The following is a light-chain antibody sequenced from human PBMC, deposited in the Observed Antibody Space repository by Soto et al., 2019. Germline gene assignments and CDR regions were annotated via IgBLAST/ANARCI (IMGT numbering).Light chain of an antibody. V-gene: IGKV3-20*01. CDR2: GAS. CDR3: QQYGSSPRT. J-gene: IGKJ1*01. CDR1: QSVSSSY. Sequence: EIVLTQSPGTLSLSPGERATLSCRASQSVSSSYLAWYQQKPGQAPRLLIYGASSRATGIPDRFSGSGSGTDFTLTISRLVSVDFAVYYCQQYGSSPRTFGQGTKVDI.